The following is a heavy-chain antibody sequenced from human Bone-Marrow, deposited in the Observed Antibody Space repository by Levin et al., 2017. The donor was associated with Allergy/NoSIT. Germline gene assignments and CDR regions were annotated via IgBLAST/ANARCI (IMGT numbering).Heavy chain of an antibody. V-gene: IGHV1-2*02. Sequence: GASVKVSCKVSGNTFNVYYIHWVRQAPGQGLEWMGWSNPNSGGTNYAQKFQGRVTMTRDTSTNTDYLDLTRLRSDDTAVYYCATDSSGYLDFWGQGTLVTVSS. D-gene: IGHD3-22*01. CDR2: SNPNSGGT. CDR3: ATDSSGYLDF. CDR1: GNTFNVYY. J-gene: IGHJ4*02.